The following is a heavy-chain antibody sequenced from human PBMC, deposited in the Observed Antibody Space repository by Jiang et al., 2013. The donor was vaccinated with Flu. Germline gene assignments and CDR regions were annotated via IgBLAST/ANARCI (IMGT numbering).Heavy chain of an antibody. J-gene: IGHJ4*02. Sequence: QLVESGGGLVQPGGSLRLSCAASGFTFSSYAMTWFRQAPGKGLEWVSSISGSGDNKYFVDSVKGRFTISRDNSKNTLYLQMNSLRADDTAVYYCAKDLNLVVDYWGQGTLVTVSS. CDR3: AKDLNLVVDY. V-gene: IGHV3-23*04. CDR2: ISGSGDNK. CDR1: GFTFSSYA. D-gene: IGHD2-15*01.